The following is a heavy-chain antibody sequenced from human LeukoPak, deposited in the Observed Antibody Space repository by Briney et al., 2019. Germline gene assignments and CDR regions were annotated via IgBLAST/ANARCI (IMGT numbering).Heavy chain of an antibody. J-gene: IGHJ5*02. Sequence: GASVKVSCKASGGTFSSYTISWVRQAPGQGREWMGRIIPILGIANYAQKFQGRVTITADKSTSTAYMELCSLRSEDTAVYYCARGYCSGGSCYSFDPWGQGTLVTVSS. CDR3: ARGYCSGGSCYSFDP. CDR2: IIPILGIA. CDR1: GGTFSSYT. D-gene: IGHD2-15*01. V-gene: IGHV1-69*02.